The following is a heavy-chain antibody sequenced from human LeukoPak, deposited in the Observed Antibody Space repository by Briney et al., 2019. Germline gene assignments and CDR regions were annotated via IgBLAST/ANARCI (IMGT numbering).Heavy chain of an antibody. CDR1: GGSISNSAYH. V-gene: IGHV4-39*01. CDR2: IHYSGRT. Sequence: SETLSLTCTVSGGSISNSAYHWGWIRQPPGKGLEWIGSIHYSGRTYYNLSLKSRVTISVGTSKNQCSLNLSSVTAADTAVYYCARHSPLDDRSGYYDPYTHYYYYYMDVWGKGTTVTISS. D-gene: IGHD3-22*01. CDR3: ARHSPLDDRSGYYDPYTHYYYYYMDV. J-gene: IGHJ6*03.